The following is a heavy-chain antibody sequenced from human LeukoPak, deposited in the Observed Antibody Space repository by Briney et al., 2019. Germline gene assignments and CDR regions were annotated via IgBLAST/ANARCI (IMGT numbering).Heavy chain of an antibody. CDR3: ARKNDFDI. J-gene: IGHJ3*02. CDR2: IYYSGST. CDR1: GGSISSDH. Sequence: SETLSLTCTVSGGSISSDHWNWVRQPPRKGQEWIGCIYYSGSTYYNPSLKSRVTISVDMSKSQFSLRLTSVTAADTAVYYCARKNDFDIWGQGTLVTVSS. V-gene: IGHV4-59*01. D-gene: IGHD2/OR15-2a*01.